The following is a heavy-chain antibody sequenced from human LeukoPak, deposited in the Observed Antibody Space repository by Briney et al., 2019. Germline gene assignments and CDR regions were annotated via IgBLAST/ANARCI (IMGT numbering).Heavy chain of an antibody. Sequence: SETLSLTCTVSGGSISSYYWSWIRQPPGKGLEWIGYIYYSGSTNYNPSLKSRVTISVDTSKNQFSLKLSSVTAADTAVYYCARETRIAVAGTLYFDYWGQGTLVTVSS. CDR2: IYYSGST. CDR3: ARETRIAVAGTLYFDY. J-gene: IGHJ4*02. V-gene: IGHV4-59*01. CDR1: GGSISSYY. D-gene: IGHD6-19*01.